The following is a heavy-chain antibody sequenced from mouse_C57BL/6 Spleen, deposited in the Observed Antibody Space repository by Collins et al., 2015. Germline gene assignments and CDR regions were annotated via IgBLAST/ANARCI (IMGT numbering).Heavy chain of an antibody. D-gene: IGHD1-1*01. J-gene: IGHJ3*01. Sequence: QVQLQQPGAELVMPGASVKLSCKASGYTFTSYWMHWVKQRPGQGLEWIGEIDPSDSYTNYNQKFKGKSTLTVDKSSSTAYMQLSSLTSEDSAVYYCARRDYGSSCGFAYWGQGTLVTVSA. V-gene: IGHV1-69*01. CDR2: IDPSDSYT. CDR1: GYTFTSYW. CDR3: ARRDYGSSCGFAY.